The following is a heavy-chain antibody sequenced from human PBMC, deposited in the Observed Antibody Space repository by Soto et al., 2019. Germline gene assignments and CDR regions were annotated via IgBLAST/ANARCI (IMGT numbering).Heavy chain of an antibody. CDR1: GGSISSSSYY. V-gene: IGHV4-39*01. CDR3: ARHTPAISISDH. D-gene: IGHD2-15*01. Sequence: SETLSLTCTVSGGSISSSSYYWGWIRQPPGKGLEWIGSIYYSGSTYYNPSLKSRVTISVDTSKNQSSLKLSSVTAADTAVYYCARHTPAISISDHWGQGTLVTISS. CDR2: IYYSGST. J-gene: IGHJ4*02.